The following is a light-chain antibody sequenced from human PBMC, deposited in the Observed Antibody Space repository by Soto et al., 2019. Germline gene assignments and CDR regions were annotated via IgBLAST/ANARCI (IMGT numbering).Light chain of an antibody. CDR3: QQYNSYSLT. CDR1: QSISSW. CDR2: DAS. V-gene: IGKV1-5*01. J-gene: IGKJ1*01. Sequence: DIPMTQSPSTLSASVGDRVTITCRASQSISSWLAWYQQKPGKAPKLLIYDASSLESGVPSRFSGSGCGTEFTLTISSLQPDDFATYYCQQYNSYSLTFGQGTKVEIK.